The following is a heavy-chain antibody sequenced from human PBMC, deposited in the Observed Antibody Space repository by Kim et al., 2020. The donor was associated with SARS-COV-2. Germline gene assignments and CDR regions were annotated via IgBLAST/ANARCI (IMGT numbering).Heavy chain of an antibody. CDR2: IYHSGST. CDR1: GGSISSNQW. Sequence: SETLSLTCVVSGGSISSNQWWNWVRQPPGKGLEWIGEIYHSGSTNYNPSLKSRVTLSVDISKNQFSLKLTSVTAADTAVYYCARSVGSIDYWGQGTLVTVSS. J-gene: IGHJ4*02. CDR3: ARSVGSIDY. V-gene: IGHV4-4*02. D-gene: IGHD1-26*01.